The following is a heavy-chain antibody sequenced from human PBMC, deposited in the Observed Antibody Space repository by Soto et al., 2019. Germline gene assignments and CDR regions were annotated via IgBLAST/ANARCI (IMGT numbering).Heavy chain of an antibody. Sequence: QLQLLESGSGLVKPSQTLSLTCAVSGGSSSSGGYSWGWIRQPPGKGLEWIGYIYHSVSTYYNPSLKSRVTISVDSSKNQFSLRLSSVTAADTAVYYCARVPDYWGQGTLVTVSS. CDR2: IYHSVST. J-gene: IGHJ4*02. CDR3: ARVPDY. V-gene: IGHV4-30-2*01. CDR1: GGSSSSGGYS.